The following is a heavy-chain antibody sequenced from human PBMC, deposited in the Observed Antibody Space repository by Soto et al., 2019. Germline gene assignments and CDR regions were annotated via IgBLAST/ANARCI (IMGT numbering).Heavy chain of an antibody. CDR2: IDPSDSYT. J-gene: IGHJ6*02. Sequence: GESLKISCKGSGYSFTSYWISWVRQMPGKGLECMGRIDPSDSYTNYSPSFQGHVTISADKSISTAYLQWSSLKASDTAMYYCAREGSIVVVPAAITSYYYGMDVWGQGTTVTVSS. V-gene: IGHV5-10-1*01. CDR1: GYSFTSYW. D-gene: IGHD2-2*02. CDR3: AREGSIVVVPAAITSYYYGMDV.